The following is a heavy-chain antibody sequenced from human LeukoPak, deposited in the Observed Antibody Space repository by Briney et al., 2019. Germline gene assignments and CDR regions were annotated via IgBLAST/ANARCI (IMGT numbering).Heavy chain of an antibody. CDR2: IIPIFGIA. D-gene: IGHD4-11*01. J-gene: IGHJ6*02. V-gene: IGHV1-69*04. Sequence: SVKVSCKASGGTFSSYAISWVRQAPGQGLEWMGRIIPIFGIANYAQKFQGRVTNTADKSTSTAYMELSSLRSEDTAVYYCAIYSKVKEYYYYGMDVWGQGTTVTVSS. CDR1: GGTFSSYA. CDR3: AIYSKVKEYYYYGMDV.